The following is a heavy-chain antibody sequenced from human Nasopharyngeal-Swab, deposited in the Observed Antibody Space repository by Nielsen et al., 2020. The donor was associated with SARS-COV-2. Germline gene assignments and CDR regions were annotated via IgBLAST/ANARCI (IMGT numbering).Heavy chain of an antibody. Sequence: GESLKISCAASGFTFSSYAMSWVRQASGKGLEWVGRIRSKANSYATAYAASVKGRFTISRDDSKNTAYLQMNSLKTEDTAVYYCTRWGGYSTLDVWGKGTTVTVSS. CDR3: TRWGGYSTLDV. D-gene: IGHD2-15*01. CDR2: IRSKANSYAT. J-gene: IGHJ6*04. V-gene: IGHV3-73*01. CDR1: GFTFSSYA.